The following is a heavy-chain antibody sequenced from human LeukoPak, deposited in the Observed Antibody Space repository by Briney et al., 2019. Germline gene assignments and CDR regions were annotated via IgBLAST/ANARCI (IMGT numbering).Heavy chain of an antibody. Sequence: PGGSLRLSCTASGFTFSSYAMSWVRQAPGKGLEWVSAISGSGGSTYYADSVKGRFTISRDNSKNTLYLQMNSLRAEDTAVYYCAKVGSQLLRSYYFDYWGQGTLVTVSS. CDR3: AKVGSQLLRSYYFDY. CDR2: ISGSGGST. D-gene: IGHD2-2*01. J-gene: IGHJ4*02. V-gene: IGHV3-23*01. CDR1: GFTFSSYA.